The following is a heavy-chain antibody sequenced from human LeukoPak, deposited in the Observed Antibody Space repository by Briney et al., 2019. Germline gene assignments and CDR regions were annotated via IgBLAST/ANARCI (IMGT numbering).Heavy chain of an antibody. CDR3: ARNVTAGYFDY. Sequence: SETLSLTCAVSGYPISSGYYWGWIRQPPGKGLEWIATIYHNWGIYFNPSLKSRVTISLDTSKNQFSLKLTSVTAADPAMYYCARNVTAGYFDYWGQGILVTVSS. V-gene: IGHV4-38-2*01. J-gene: IGHJ4*02. D-gene: IGHD1-1*01. CDR1: GYPISSGYY. CDR2: IYHNWGI.